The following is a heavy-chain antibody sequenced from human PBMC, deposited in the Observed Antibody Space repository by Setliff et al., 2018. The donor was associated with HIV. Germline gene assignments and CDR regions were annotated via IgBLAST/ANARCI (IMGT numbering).Heavy chain of an antibody. CDR2: ISSSGSTI. Sequence: GESLKISCAASGFTFSSYVMNWVRQVPGKGLEWVSYISSSGSTIYYADSVKGRFTISRDNAKNSLYLQMNSLRAEDTAVYYCARDAPHYNFWSGYFDYWGQGTLVTSPQ. CDR3: ARDAPHYNFWSGYFDY. CDR1: GFTFSSYV. V-gene: IGHV3-48*03. J-gene: IGHJ4*02. D-gene: IGHD3-3*01.